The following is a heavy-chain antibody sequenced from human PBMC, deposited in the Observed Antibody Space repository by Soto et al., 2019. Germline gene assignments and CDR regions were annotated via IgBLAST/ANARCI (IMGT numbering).Heavy chain of an antibody. Sequence: ASVKVSCKASGYTFTSYGISWVRQAPGQGLEWMGWISAYNGNTNYAQKLQGRVTMTTDTSTSTAYMELRSLRSDDTAVYYCARRGYGIAAAGTNLDPWGQGTTVTVSS. D-gene: IGHD6-13*01. CDR1: GYTFTSYG. V-gene: IGHV1-18*04. CDR2: ISAYNGNT. J-gene: IGHJ6*02. CDR3: ARRGYGIAAAGTNLDP.